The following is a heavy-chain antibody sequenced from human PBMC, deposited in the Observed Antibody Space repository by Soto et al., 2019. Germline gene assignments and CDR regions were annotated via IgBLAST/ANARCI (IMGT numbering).Heavy chain of an antibody. CDR3: AREDSIIIPAVSDF. V-gene: IGHV3-21*01. CDR1: GFAFNNYG. Sequence: GGSLRLSCTVSGFAFNNYGIKWVRQAPGKGLEWVSSISKSDYTYYSDSVKGRFTISRDNAKDSVSLQMNTLRVEDTAVYYCAREDSIIIPAVSDFWGQGTLVTVSS. J-gene: IGHJ4*02. CDR2: ISKSDYT. D-gene: IGHD2-2*01.